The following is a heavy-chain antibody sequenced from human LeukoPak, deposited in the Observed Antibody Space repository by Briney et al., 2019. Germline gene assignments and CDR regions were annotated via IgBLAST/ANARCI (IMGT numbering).Heavy chain of an antibody. CDR2: IYYSGST. J-gene: IGHJ4*02. D-gene: IGHD5-12*01. V-gene: IGHV4-61*01. Sequence: SETLSLTCTVSGGSVSSGSYYWSWIRQPPGKGLEWIGCIYYSGSTNYNPSLKSRVTISVDTSKNQFSLKLSSVTAADTAVYYCARVLRGYSGYDYYFDYWGQGTLVTVSS. CDR1: GGSVSSGSYY. CDR3: ARVLRGYSGYDYYFDY.